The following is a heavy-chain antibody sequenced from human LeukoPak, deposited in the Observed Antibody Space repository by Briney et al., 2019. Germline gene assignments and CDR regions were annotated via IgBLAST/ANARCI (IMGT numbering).Heavy chain of an antibody. J-gene: IGHJ3*02. V-gene: IGHV3-21*01. CDR3: AREDSEAFDI. CDR1: GFTFSTYT. CDR2: MSTSGRYI. D-gene: IGHD3-10*01. Sequence: GSLRLSCAASGFTFSTYTMNWVRQAPGKGLEWVSSMSTSGRYIYYADSVKGRFTISRDNAKNSLYLQMNSLTAEDTAPYYCAREDSEAFDIWGQGTMVTVSS.